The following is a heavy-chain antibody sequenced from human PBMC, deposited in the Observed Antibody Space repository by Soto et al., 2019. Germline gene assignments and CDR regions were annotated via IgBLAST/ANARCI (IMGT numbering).Heavy chain of an antibody. J-gene: IGHJ4*02. CDR2: IYPDDSDT. Sequence: EVQLVQSGAELKKPGESLKISCKGSGYSFTKYWIGWVRQMPGKGLEWMGIIYPDDSDTRYSPSFQGQVTISVDKSISTAYLQWSSMEASDTAMYYCARRSWAGYCCDYWGQGTLVTVSS. V-gene: IGHV5-51*01. CDR1: GYSFTKYW. D-gene: IGHD2-15*01. CDR3: ARRSWAGYCCDY.